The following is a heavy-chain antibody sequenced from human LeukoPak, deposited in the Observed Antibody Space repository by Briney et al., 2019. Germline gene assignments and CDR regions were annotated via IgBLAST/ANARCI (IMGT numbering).Heavy chain of an antibody. CDR1: GYTFTTFG. CDR2: INGYNGNT. Sequence: ASVKVSCKASGYTFTTFGISWVRQAPEQGLEWLGWINGYNGNTHYAQKIQDRVTLTTDTSTSTAYMEVRSLTSDDTAVYYCVRDGNDAMDYWGQGTLVTVSS. J-gene: IGHJ4*02. V-gene: IGHV1-18*01. D-gene: IGHD4-23*01. CDR3: VRDGNDAMDY.